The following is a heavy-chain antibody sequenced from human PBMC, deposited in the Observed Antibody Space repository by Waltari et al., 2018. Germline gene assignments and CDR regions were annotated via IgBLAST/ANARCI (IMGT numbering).Heavy chain of an antibody. CDR1: GFTLSSYE. Sequence: EVQLVESGGGVVQPGGSLRLSCGAPGFTLSSYEMNWVRQAPGNGLEWVSYISSSGSTIYYADSVKGRFTISRDNAKNSLYLQMNSLRAEDTAVYYCARVLLMIVDYWGQGTLVTVSS. J-gene: IGHJ4*02. CDR3: ARVLLMIVDY. V-gene: IGHV3-48*03. CDR2: ISSSGSTI. D-gene: IGHD3-22*01.